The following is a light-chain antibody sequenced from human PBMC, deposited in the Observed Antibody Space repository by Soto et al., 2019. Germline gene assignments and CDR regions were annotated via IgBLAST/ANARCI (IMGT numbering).Light chain of an antibody. Sequence: QSVLTQPPSASGTPGQRVTISCSGSSSNIGTNYVYWYKQLPGTAPKPLIYCNDQRPSGVPDRLSGSKSGTSASLAISGLRSEDEADYYCATRDNSLSRWVYGGGTKVTVL. V-gene: IGLV1-47*02. J-gene: IGLJ3*02. CDR1: SSNIGTNY. CDR3: ATRDNSLSRWV. CDR2: CND.